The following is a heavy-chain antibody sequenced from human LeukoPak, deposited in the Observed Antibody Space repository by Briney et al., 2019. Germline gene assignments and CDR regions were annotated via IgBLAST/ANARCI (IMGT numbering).Heavy chain of an antibody. CDR1: GFTFSDYA. D-gene: IGHD3-16*01. CDR3: AKDRGFNYGYGFDY. Sequence: GGSLRLSCAASGFTFSDYAMSWVRQAPGWGLEWVSTISGSAGSTHNVDSAKGRFTISRDNSKNTLYLHVSSLRVEDTAVYYCAKDRGFNYGYGFDYWGQGNLVTVSS. CDR2: ISGSAGST. V-gene: IGHV3-23*01. J-gene: IGHJ4*02.